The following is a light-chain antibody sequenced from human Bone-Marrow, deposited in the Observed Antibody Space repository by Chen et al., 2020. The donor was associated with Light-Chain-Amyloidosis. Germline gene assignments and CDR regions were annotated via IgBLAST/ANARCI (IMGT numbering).Light chain of an antibody. Sequence: ETVLTQSPATLSLSPGERATLSCRASQSVSSYSAWYQQKPGQAPRLLIYDASNRATGIPVRFSGSGSGTDFTLTISSLEPEDFAVYYCQQRSIFGGGTKVEIK. CDR2: DAS. CDR3: QQRSI. CDR1: QSVSSY. J-gene: IGKJ4*01. V-gene: IGKV3-11*01.